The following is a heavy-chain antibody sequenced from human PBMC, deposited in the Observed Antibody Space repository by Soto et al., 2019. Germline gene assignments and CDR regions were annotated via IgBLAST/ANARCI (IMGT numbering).Heavy chain of an antibody. CDR3: AVEDSVLSVFDP. V-gene: IGHV1-69*02. J-gene: IGHJ5*02. D-gene: IGHD3-16*01. CDR2: IIPILGIA. Sequence: SVKVSCKASGGTFSSYTISWVRQAPGQGLEWMGRIIPILGIANYAQKFQGRVTITADKSTSTAYMELSSLRSDDTAVYYSAVEDSVLSVFDPWGQGTLVTVSS. CDR1: GGTFSSYT.